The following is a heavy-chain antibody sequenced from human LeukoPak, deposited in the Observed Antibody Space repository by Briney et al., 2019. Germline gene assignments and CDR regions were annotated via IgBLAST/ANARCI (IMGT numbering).Heavy chain of an antibody. D-gene: IGHD3-22*01. J-gene: IGHJ3*02. V-gene: IGHV3-7*03. CDR2: INHNGNVN. CDR1: GFTFSSYW. Sequence: GGSLRLSCAASGFTFSSYWMNWARQAPGKGLEWVASINHNGNVNYYVDSVKGRFTISRDNAKNSLYLQMSNLRAEDTAVYYCARERDDSSGYYHDAFDIWGQGTMVTVSS. CDR3: ARERDDSSGYYHDAFDI.